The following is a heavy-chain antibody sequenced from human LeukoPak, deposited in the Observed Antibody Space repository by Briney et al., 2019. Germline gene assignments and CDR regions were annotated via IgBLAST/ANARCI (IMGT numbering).Heavy chain of an antibody. D-gene: IGHD2-2*01. J-gene: IGHJ4*02. CDR3: ARGRYCSSTSCYRNSPYYFDY. CDR2: INHSGST. V-gene: IGHV4-34*01. Sequence: SETLSLTCAVYGGSFSGYYWSWIRQPPGKGLEWIGEINHSGSTNYNPSLKSRVTISVDTSKNQFSLKLSSVTAADTAVYYCARGRYCSSTSCYRNSPYYFDYWGQGTLVTVSS. CDR1: GGSFSGYY.